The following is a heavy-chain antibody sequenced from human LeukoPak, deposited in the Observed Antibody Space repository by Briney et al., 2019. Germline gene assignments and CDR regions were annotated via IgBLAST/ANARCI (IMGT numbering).Heavy chain of an antibody. CDR3: ASFGCGSTSCYVGAFDI. V-gene: IGHV4-59*01. Sequence: PSETLSLTCTVSGGSISSYYWSWIRQPPGKGLEWIGYIYYSGSTNYNPSLKSRVTISVDTSKNQFSLKLSSVTAADTAVYYCASFGCGSTSCYVGAFDIWGQGTMVTVSS. CDR1: GGSISSYY. D-gene: IGHD2-2*01. CDR2: IYYSGST. J-gene: IGHJ3*02.